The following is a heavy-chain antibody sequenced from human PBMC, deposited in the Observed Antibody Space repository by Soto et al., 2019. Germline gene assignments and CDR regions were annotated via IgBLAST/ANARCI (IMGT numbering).Heavy chain of an antibody. Sequence: GESLKISCKGLGYNFPDYWIAWVRQMPGKGLEYMGIIYTGDSDTRYSPSFQGHVTISADKSISTAYLQWNSLEASDNANLFRARHGEEGKTHLRLNSFAPGGQGTLVTV. V-gene: IGHV5-51*01. D-gene: IGHD3-3*02. J-gene: IGHJ5*02. CDR3: ARHGEEGKTHLRLNSFAP. CDR2: IYTGDSDT. CDR1: GYNFPDYW.